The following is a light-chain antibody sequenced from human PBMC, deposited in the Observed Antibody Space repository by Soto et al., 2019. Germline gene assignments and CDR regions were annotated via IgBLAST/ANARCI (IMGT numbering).Light chain of an antibody. CDR3: QQYYNWPRT. J-gene: IGKJ2*01. CDR2: GAS. V-gene: IGKV3-15*01. Sequence: EMVMTQSPATLSVSPGDGATLSCRASQSVGSNLAWFQQKPGQAPRLLIYGASTRATGIPARFSGSGSGTEFTLTISSLQSEDFAVYYCQQYYNWPRTFGQGTKVDI. CDR1: QSVGSN.